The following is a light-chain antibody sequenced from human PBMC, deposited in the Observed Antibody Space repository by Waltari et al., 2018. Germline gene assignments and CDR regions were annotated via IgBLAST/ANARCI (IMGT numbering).Light chain of an antibody. CDR2: DAS. V-gene: IGKV1-33*01. J-gene: IGKJ2*01. CDR1: QDISKY. CDR3: QQYDNIPYT. Sequence: QLTQSPSSLSASLGDNVTITCQASQDISKYLNWYQQKPGKAPKLLISDASSLKSGVPSRFGGTGSGTHFTLTINSLQPEDIGTYYCQQYDNIPYTFGQGTKVEMK.